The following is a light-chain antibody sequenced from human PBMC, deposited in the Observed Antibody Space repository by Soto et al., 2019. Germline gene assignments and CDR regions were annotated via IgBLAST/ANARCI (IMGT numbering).Light chain of an antibody. CDR1: QSISNN. Sequence: EIVMTQSPDTLSVSPGESATLSCRARQSISNNLAWYQQKPGQAPRLLIYGASTRTTGIPARFSGSGSGTEFTLTISSLQSEDFAVYYCQQDNNWPYTFGQGTKLEIK. CDR3: QQDNNWPYT. CDR2: GAS. V-gene: IGKV3-15*01. J-gene: IGKJ2*01.